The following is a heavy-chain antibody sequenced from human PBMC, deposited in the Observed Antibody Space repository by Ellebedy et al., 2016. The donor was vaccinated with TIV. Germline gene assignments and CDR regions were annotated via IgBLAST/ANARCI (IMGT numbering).Heavy chain of an antibody. J-gene: IGHJ4*02. Sequence: GGSLRLXXAASGFTFSNYAMSWVRQAPEKGLEWVSSIRGSGGNTYYADSVKGRFTISRDNSKDTVYLQMNSLRAEDTAVYYCAKDAAGSSGWLPISHFDYGGQGTLVTVSS. CDR3: AKDAAGSSGWLPISHFDY. CDR1: GFTFSNYA. CDR2: IRGSGGNT. V-gene: IGHV3-23*01. D-gene: IGHD6-19*01.